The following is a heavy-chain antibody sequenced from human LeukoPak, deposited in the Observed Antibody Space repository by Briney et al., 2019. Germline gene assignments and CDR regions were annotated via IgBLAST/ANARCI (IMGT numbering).Heavy chain of an antibody. J-gene: IGHJ6*02. V-gene: IGHV4-59*01. D-gene: IGHD3-16*01. Sequence: RQPPGKGLEGIGQIHYSGRPDYNPSLKSRVTISVDPSKNQLSLKVTSVTGADTAVYFCARFGVDYDMDVWGQGTTVTVSS. CDR3: ARFGVDYDMDV. CDR2: IHYSGRP.